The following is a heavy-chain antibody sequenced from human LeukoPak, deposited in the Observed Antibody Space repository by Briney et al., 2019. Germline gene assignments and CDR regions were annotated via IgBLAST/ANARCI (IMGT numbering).Heavy chain of an antibody. Sequence: GGSLRLSCAASGFTFSSYEMNWVRQAPGKGLEWVSSISSSSSYIYYADSVKGRFTISRDNAKNPLYLQMNSLRAEDTAVYYCASDFWSGYSTGYWGQGTLVTVSP. CDR2: ISSSSSYI. J-gene: IGHJ4*02. CDR3: ASDFWSGYSTGY. D-gene: IGHD3-3*01. CDR1: GFTFSSYE. V-gene: IGHV3-21*01.